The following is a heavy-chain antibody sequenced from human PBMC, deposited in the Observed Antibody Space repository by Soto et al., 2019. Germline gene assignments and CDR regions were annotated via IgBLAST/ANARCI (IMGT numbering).Heavy chain of an antibody. Sequence: QVQLQESGPGLVKASQTLSLTCTVSGGPITTGGHFWSWIRQYPGKGLEWIGYIYYSGTTHYNPSLKSRVTISVDPSKLQFSLNLSSVTAADTAVSYCARAVSGSYLDSWGQGTLVSVSS. V-gene: IGHV4-31*03. CDR1: GGPITTGGHF. CDR2: IYYSGTT. J-gene: IGHJ4*02. CDR3: ARAVSGSYLDS. D-gene: IGHD1-26*01.